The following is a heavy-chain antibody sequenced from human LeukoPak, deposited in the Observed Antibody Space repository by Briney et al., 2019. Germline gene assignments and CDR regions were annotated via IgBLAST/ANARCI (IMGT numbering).Heavy chain of an antibody. CDR3: AGGPSNMSGWYFAFDV. CDR2: INHTGST. V-gene: IGHV4-34*01. CDR1: GGSFSGYY. J-gene: IGHJ3*01. Sequence: PSETLSLTCAVYGGSFSGYYWSWIRQPPGKGLEWIGEINHTGSTNYNPSLKSRVTISVDTSKNQFSLKLSSVTAADTAVYYCAGGPSNMSGWYFAFDVWGQGTMVTVSS. D-gene: IGHD6-19*01.